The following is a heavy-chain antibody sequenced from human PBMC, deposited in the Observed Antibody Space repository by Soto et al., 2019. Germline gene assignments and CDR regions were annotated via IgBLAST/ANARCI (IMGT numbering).Heavy chain of an antibody. CDR1: GFRFSDYA. D-gene: IGHD3-10*01. V-gene: IGHV3-9*01. Sequence: EVQLVESGGDLVQPGRSLRLSCAASGFRFSDYAIHWVRQAPGKGLEWVSGITWNGGNRGYADSVKGRFTISRDNAKNSLHLQMNSLRHEDTALYYCGIFRTGTTPFDYLGQGTLVTVSS. CDR3: GIFRTGTTPFDY. CDR2: ITWNGGNR. J-gene: IGHJ4*02.